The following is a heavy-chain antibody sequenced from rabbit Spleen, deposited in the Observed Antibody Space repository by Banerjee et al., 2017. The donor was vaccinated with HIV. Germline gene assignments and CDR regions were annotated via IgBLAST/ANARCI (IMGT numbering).Heavy chain of an antibody. CDR1: GVSFNDKDV. CDR3: ARDGAGGSYFAL. J-gene: IGHJ4*01. V-gene: IGHV1S45*01. Sequence: QEQLEESGGGLVKPEGSLTLTCKASGVSFNDKDVMCWVRQAPGKGLQWIACINASTGKPVYATWASGRFTISRTSSTTVTLRMTSLTAADRATYFCARDGAGGSYFALWGPGTLVTVS. CDR2: INASTGKP. D-gene: IGHD8-1*01.